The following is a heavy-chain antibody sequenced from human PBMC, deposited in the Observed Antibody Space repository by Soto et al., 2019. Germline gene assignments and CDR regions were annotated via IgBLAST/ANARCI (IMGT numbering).Heavy chain of an antibody. J-gene: IGHJ3*02. D-gene: IGHD5-18*01. Sequence: QVQLVESGGGVVQPGRSLRLSCAASGFTFSSYGMHWVRQAPGKRLEWVAVIWYDGSNKYYADSVKGRFTISRDNSKNTLYLQMNSLRAEDTAVYYCASDVDTAMLDAFDIWGQGTMVTVSS. CDR3: ASDVDTAMLDAFDI. CDR1: GFTFSSYG. CDR2: IWYDGSNK. V-gene: IGHV3-33*01.